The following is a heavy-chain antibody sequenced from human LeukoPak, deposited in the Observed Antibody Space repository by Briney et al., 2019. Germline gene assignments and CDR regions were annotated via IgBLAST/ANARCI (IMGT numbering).Heavy chain of an antibody. CDR1: GGSISSYY. Sequence: SETLSLTCTVSGGSISSYYWSWIRQPPGKGLEWIGYIYYSGSTNYNPSLKSRVTISVDTSKNQFSLKLSPVTAADTAVYYCATVLGYYYYYGMDVWGQGTTVTVSS. CDR2: IYYSGST. V-gene: IGHV4-59*01. CDR3: ATVLGYYYYYGMDV. J-gene: IGHJ6*02.